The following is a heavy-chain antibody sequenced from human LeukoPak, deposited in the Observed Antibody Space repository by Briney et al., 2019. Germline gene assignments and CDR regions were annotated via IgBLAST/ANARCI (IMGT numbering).Heavy chain of an antibody. D-gene: IGHD2-15*01. Sequence: GGSLRLSCAASGFTFSKKAMSWVRQAPGKGLEWVSAISGSGGSTYYADSVKGRFTISRDNSKNTLYLQMNSLRAEDTAVYYCAKKGGYCSGGSCYTDAFDIWGQGTMVTVSS. J-gene: IGHJ3*02. CDR1: GFTFSKKA. V-gene: IGHV3-23*01. CDR2: ISGSGGST. CDR3: AKKGGYCSGGSCYTDAFDI.